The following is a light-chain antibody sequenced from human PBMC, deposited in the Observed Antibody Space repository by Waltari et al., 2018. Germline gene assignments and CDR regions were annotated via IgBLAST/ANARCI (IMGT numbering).Light chain of an antibody. J-gene: IGKJ4*01. CDR1: QGFSMNY. Sequence: EIVFTQSPGPLALSPGETGHLSCKASQGFSMNYLSWFQQQPGQAPRLLIYGASMRAAGVPDRFSGGGSGTDFTLTITRLEPEDFAVYYCQQFGLITFGGGTKVEIK. V-gene: IGKV3-20*01. CDR2: GAS. CDR3: QQFGLIT.